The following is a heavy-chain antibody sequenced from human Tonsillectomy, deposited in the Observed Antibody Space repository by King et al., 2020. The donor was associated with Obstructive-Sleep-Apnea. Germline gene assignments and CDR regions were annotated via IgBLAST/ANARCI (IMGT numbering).Heavy chain of an antibody. CDR2: IKQDGSEK. J-gene: IGHJ4*02. V-gene: IGHV3-7*03. CDR3: ARNRRGGDFWSGYPDTLDY. Sequence: VQLVESGGGLVQPGGSLRLSCAASGFTFSSYWMSWVRQAPGKGLEWVANIKQDGSEKYYVDSVKGRFTISRDNAKNSLYLQMNSLRAEDTAVYYCARNRRGGDFWSGYPDTLDYWGQGTLVTVSS. CDR1: GFTFSSYW. D-gene: IGHD3-3*01.